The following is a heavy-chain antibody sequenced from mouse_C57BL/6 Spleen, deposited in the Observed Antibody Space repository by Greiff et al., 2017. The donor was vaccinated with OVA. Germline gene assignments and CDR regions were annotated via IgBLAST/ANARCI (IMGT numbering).Heavy chain of an antibody. CDR2: INPNNGGT. V-gene: IGHV1-26*01. Sequence: VQLQQSGPELVKPGASVKISCKASGYTFTDYYMNWVKQSHGKSLEWIGDINPNNGGTSYNQKFKGKATLTVDKSSSTAYMELRSLTSEDSAVYYCASRGLYYYAMDYWGQGTSVTVSS. CDR3: ASRGLYYYAMDY. CDR1: GYTFTDYY. J-gene: IGHJ4*01. D-gene: IGHD6-5*01.